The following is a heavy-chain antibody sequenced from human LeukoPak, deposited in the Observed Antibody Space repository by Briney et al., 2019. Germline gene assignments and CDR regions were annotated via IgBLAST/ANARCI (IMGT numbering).Heavy chain of an antibody. D-gene: IGHD1-1*01. J-gene: IGHJ6*02. CDR3: ARGVLGTTWVYYYYYGMDV. Sequence: GASVKVSCKASGYTFTGYYMHWVRQAPGQGLEWMGRINPNSGGTNYAQKFQGRVTMTRNTSISTAYMELSSLRSEDTAVYYCARGVLGTTWVYYYYYGMDVWGQGTTVTVSS. V-gene: IGHV1-2*06. CDR1: GYTFTGYY. CDR2: INPNSGGT.